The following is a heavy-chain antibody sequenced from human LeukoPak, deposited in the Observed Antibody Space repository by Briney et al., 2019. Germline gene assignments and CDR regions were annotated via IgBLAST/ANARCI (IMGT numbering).Heavy chain of an antibody. CDR3: ARDGMANGFGY. V-gene: IGHV4-59*01. J-gene: IGHJ4*02. CDR1: GGSISSYY. D-gene: IGHD5-24*01. CDR2: IYYSGST. Sequence: PSETLSLTCTVSGGSISSYYWSWIRQPPGKGLEWIGYIYYSGSTNYNPSLKSRVTISVDTSKNRFSLKLSSVTAADTAVYYCARDGMANGFGYWGQGTLVTVSS.